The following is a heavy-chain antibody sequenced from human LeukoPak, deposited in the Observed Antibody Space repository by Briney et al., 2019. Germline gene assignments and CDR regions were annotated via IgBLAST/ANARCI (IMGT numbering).Heavy chain of an antibody. CDR1: GFTFDDYA. D-gene: IGHD5-18*01. CDR2: ISWNSGSI. J-gene: IGHJ6*02. V-gene: IGHV3-9*01. CDR3: AKVDIGRSYGKYYYYGMDV. Sequence: PGRSLRLSCAASGFTFDDYAMHWVRQAPGKGLEWVSGISWNSGSIGYADSVKGRFTISRDNAKNSLYLQMNSLRAEDTALYYCAKVDIGRSYGKYYYYGMDVWGQGTTVTVSS.